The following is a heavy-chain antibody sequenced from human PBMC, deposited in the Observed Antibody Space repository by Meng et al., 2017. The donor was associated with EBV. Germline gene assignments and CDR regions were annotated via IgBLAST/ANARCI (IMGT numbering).Heavy chain of an antibody. J-gene: IGHJ4*02. D-gene: IGHD3-10*01. CDR1: GGTFRGDA. CDR2: LIPMSDAP. CDR3: ASESGRGFTPDY. Sequence: HAQLVESGAEVKKPGSAVKVSCKTSGGTFRGDAISWVLQAPGQGLEWMGGLIPMSDAPHYAQKFQGRVTITADESTSTHYMDLSGLRSEDTAVYYCASESGRGFTPDYWGQGTLVTVSS. V-gene: IGHV1-69*01.